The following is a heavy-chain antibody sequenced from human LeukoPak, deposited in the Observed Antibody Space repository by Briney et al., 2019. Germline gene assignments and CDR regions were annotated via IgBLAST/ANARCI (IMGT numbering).Heavy chain of an antibody. CDR3: AREGYSEAFDI. Sequence: GGSLRLSCAASGFTFSNYDMHWVRQATGEGLEWVSATGRAGNTYYSGSVNGRFTISRENAKNSMYLQMNNLRVGDTAVYYCAREGYSEAFDIWGQGTMVTVSS. CDR2: TGRAGNT. V-gene: IGHV3-13*04. D-gene: IGHD2-15*01. CDR1: GFTFSNYD. J-gene: IGHJ3*02.